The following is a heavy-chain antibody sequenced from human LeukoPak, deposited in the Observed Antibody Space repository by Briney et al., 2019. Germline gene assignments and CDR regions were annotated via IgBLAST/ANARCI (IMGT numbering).Heavy chain of an antibody. Sequence: APVKVSCKTSGYIFTSYDINWVRQATGQGLEWVGYINPKNGKTGYAQKFQGRVTMTTDTSTTTAFMELNSLRHDDTAVYYCARKLSGYSSTWYPDYWGQGTLVTVSS. CDR2: INPKNGKT. J-gene: IGHJ4*02. CDR3: ARKLSGYSSTWYPDY. V-gene: IGHV1-8*01. CDR1: GYIFTSYD. D-gene: IGHD6-13*01.